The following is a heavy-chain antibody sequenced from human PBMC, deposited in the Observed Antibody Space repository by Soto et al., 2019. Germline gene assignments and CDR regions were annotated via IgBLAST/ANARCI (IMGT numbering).Heavy chain of an antibody. V-gene: IGHV4-59*01. D-gene: IGHD3-3*01. Sequence: SETLSLTCTVSGGSISSYYWSWIRQPPGKGLEWIGYIYYSGSTNYNPSLKSRVTISVDTSKNQFSLKLSSVTAADTAVYYCAREEAGSGYYPNWFDPWGQGTLVTVSS. CDR2: IYYSGST. CDR3: AREEAGSGYYPNWFDP. CDR1: GGSISSYY. J-gene: IGHJ5*02.